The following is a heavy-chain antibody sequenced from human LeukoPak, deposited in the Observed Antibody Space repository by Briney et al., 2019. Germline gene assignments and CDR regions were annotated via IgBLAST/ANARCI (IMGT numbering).Heavy chain of an antibody. V-gene: IGHV3-48*03. CDR2: ISSSGSTI. CDR1: GFTFSSYE. Sequence: GGSLRLSCAASGFTFSSYEMNWVRQAPGKGLEWVSYISSSGSTIYYADSVKGRFTISRDNAKNSLYLQMNSLRAEDTAVYYCARSDVNVEMATVDAFDIWGQGTMVTVSS. J-gene: IGHJ3*02. CDR3: ARSDVNVEMATVDAFDI. D-gene: IGHD5-24*01.